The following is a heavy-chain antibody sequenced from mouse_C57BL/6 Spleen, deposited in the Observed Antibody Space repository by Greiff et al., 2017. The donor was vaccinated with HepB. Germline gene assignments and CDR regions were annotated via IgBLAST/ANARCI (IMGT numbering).Heavy chain of an antibody. V-gene: IGHV1-15*01. Sequence: QVQLQQSGAELVRPGASVTLSCKASGYTFTDYEMHWVKQTPVHGLEWIGAIDPETGGTAYNQKFKGKAILTADKSSSTAYMELRSLTSEDSAVYYCEVYYYGSSLHFDYWGQGTTLTVSS. J-gene: IGHJ2*01. CDR1: GYTFTDYE. CDR3: EVYYYGSSLHFDY. CDR2: IDPETGGT. D-gene: IGHD1-1*01.